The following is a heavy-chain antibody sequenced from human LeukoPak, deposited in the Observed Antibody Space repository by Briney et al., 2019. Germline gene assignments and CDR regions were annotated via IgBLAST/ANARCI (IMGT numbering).Heavy chain of an antibody. J-gene: IGHJ4*02. CDR1: GFTFSSYA. CDR2: ISPSDNTT. CDR3: AKNRGGHCYLESDC. V-gene: IGHV3-23*01. D-gene: IGHD2-15*01. Sequence: GGSLRLSCAASGFTFSSYAMNWVRQAPGKGLEWVSGISPSDNTTYYVDSVKGRFTISRDDSKNTLYLQMNSLRAEDTAVYYCAKNRGGHCYLESDCWGQGTLVTVSS.